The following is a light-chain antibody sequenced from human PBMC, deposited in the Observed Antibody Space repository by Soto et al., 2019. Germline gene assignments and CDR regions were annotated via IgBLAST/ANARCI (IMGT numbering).Light chain of an antibody. CDR2: AAS. V-gene: IGKV1-39*01. CDR3: QQSYSTPGT. Sequence: DIQMTQSPSSLSASVGDRVTITCRASQSISSYLNWYQQKPGKAPKLLIYAASSLQSGVPSRFSGSGSGTDFTLTISSLQPEDSATYYCQQSYSTPGTFGQGTKVGIK. J-gene: IGKJ1*01. CDR1: QSISSY.